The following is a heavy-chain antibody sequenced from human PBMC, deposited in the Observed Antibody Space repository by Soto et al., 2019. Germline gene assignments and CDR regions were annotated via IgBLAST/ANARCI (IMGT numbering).Heavy chain of an antibody. J-gene: IGHJ5*02. D-gene: IGHD6-19*01. V-gene: IGHV6-1*01. CDR2: TYYRSKWYN. Sequence: QVQLQQSGPGLVKPSQTLSLTCAISGDSVSSNSAAWNWIRQSPSRGLEWLGRTYYRSKWYNDYAVSVKSRITINPDTSKNQFSLQLNSVTPEDTAVYYCAREASPGIAVAGTGWFDPWGQGTLVTVSS. CDR3: AREASPGIAVAGTGWFDP. CDR1: GDSVSSNSAA.